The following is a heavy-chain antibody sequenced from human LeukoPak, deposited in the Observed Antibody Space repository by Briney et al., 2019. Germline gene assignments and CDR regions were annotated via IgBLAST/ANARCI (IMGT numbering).Heavy chain of an antibody. J-gene: IGHJ4*02. CDR3: ARDPGSGYEEHFDY. D-gene: IGHD5-12*01. CDR1: GFTFSSDW. CDR2: INEDGSER. Sequence: GGSLRLSCAASGFTFSSDWMSWVRQAPGKGLEWVANINEDGSERHYVDSVKGRFTISRDNAKNSLYLQMNSLRDEDTAVYYCARDPGSGYEEHFDYWGQGTLVTVSS. V-gene: IGHV3-7*01.